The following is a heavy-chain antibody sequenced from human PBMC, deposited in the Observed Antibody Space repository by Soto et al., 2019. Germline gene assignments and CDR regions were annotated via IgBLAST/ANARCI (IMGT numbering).Heavy chain of an antibody. J-gene: IGHJ6*02. CDR3: AGSYGDYYYGMDV. Sequence: SGGSLRLSCAASGFTVSSNYMSWVRQAPGKGLEWVSVIYSGGSTYYADSVKGRFTISRDNSKNTLYLQMNSLRAEDTAVYYCAGSYGDYYYGMDVWGQGTTVTVSS. CDR1: GFTVSSNY. V-gene: IGHV3-53*01. CDR2: IYSGGST. D-gene: IGHD4-17*01.